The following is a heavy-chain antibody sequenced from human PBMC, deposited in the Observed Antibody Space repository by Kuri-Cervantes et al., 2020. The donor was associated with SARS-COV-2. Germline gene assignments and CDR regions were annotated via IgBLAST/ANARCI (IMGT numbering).Heavy chain of an antibody. CDR3: ARAAFGGVIDL. CDR1: GGSISSYY. CDR2: IYHSGST. J-gene: IGHJ4*02. Sequence: SETLSLTCTVSGGSISSYYWSWIRQPPGKGLEWIGSIYHSGSTYYNPSLKSRVTISVDTSKNQFSLKLSSVTAADTAVYYCARAAFGGVIDLGGQGTLVTVSS. V-gene: IGHV4-59*12. D-gene: IGHD3-16*02.